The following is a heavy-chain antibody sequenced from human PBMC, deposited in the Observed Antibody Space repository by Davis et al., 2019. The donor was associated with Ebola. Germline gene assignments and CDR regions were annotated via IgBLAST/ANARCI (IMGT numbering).Heavy chain of an antibody. V-gene: IGHV3-74*01. CDR2: INSDGSST. Sequence: HTGGSLRLSCAASGFTFSSYWMHWVRQAPGKGLVWVSRINSDGSSTSYADSVKGRFTISRDNAKNTLYLQMNSLRAEDTAVYYCAKDSPIQKGWFDPWGQGTLVTVSS. J-gene: IGHJ5*02. CDR1: GFTFSSYW. D-gene: IGHD3-3*01. CDR3: AKDSPIQKGWFDP.